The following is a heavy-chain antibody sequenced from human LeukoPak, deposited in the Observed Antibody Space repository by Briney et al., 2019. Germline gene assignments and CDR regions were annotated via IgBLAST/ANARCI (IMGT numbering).Heavy chain of an antibody. J-gene: IGHJ4*02. CDR2: IHTSGDS. CDR3: ARHNPQAPYGDYGS. Sequence: SETLSLTCTVSGGSISSSYWSWIRHPPGKGLEWVGYIHTSGDSNYNPSLKSRVTISVDTSKNQLSLKLSSVTAADTAVYYCARHNPQAPYGDYGSWGQGILVTVSS. D-gene: IGHD4-17*01. V-gene: IGHV4-4*09. CDR1: GGSISSSY.